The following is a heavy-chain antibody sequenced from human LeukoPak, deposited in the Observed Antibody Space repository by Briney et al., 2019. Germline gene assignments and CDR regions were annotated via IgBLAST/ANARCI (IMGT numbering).Heavy chain of an antibody. CDR3: AKEHYGSGTDYYYMDV. CDR2: ISGSGGAT. CDR1: GFTFEDYG. D-gene: IGHD3-10*01. Sequence: PGGSLRLSCVVSGFTFEDYGMSWVRQAPGKGLEWVSGISGSGGATYYADSVKGRFTISRDDPHNTLYLQMNSLRAEDTAVYYCAKEHYGSGTDYYYMDVWGKGTTVTISS. J-gene: IGHJ6*03. V-gene: IGHV3-23*01.